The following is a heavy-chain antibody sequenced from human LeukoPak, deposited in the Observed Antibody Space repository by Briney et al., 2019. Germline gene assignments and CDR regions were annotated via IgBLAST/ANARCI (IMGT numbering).Heavy chain of an antibody. D-gene: IGHD5-12*01. CDR2: ISSSSSYI. CDR1: GFTFSIYS. J-gene: IGHJ4*02. V-gene: IGHV3-21*01. CDR3: ARDPNYSGYDTPRLKSFDY. Sequence: GGSLRLSCAASGFTFSIYSMNWVRQAPGKGLEWVSSISSSSSYIYYADSVKGRFTISRDNAKNSLYLQMNSLRAEDTVVYYCARDPNYSGYDTPRLKSFDYWGQGTLVTVSS.